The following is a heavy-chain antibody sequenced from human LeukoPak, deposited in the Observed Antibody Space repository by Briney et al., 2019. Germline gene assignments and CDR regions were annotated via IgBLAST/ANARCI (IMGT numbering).Heavy chain of an antibody. V-gene: IGHV3-30*02. Sequence: GGSLRLSCAASGFTFSNCAMHWVRQAPGKGLEWVAFIRYDRSNKFYADSVKGRFTISRDNSKNTLYLQMNNLRGEDTAVYYCARDTPHYDFWSGFRGENPLNLPENWFDPWGQGTLVTVSS. CDR2: IRYDRSNK. CDR1: GFTFSNCA. D-gene: IGHD3-3*01. CDR3: ARDTPHYDFWSGFRGENPLNLPENWFDP. J-gene: IGHJ5*02.